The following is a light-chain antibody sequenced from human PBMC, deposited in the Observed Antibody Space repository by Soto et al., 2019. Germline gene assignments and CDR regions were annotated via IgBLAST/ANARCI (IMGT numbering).Light chain of an antibody. J-gene: IGLJ1*01. CDR1: SFNIGFNY. V-gene: IGLV1-47*02. CDR3: AAWDDSLSGGV. CDR2: SND. Sequence: QSVLTQPPSASGTPGQTVTISCSGSSFNIGFNYVYWYQQLPGMAPKLLIHSNDERPSGVPDRFSGPKSGTSASLAISGLRSEDEAEYYCAAWDDSLSGGVFGNGTKVTVL.